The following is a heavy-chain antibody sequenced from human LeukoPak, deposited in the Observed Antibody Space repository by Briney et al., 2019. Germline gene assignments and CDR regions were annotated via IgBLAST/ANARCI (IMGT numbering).Heavy chain of an antibody. Sequence: TSETLSLTCTVSGGSISSYYWSWIRQPPGKGLEWIGYIYYSGSTNYNPSLKSRVTISVDTSKNQFSLELSSVTAADTAVYYCARASLYSSSWYYFDYWGQGTLVTVSS. CDR2: IYYSGST. V-gene: IGHV4-59*01. CDR1: GGSISSYY. J-gene: IGHJ4*02. CDR3: ARASLYSSSWYYFDY. D-gene: IGHD6-13*01.